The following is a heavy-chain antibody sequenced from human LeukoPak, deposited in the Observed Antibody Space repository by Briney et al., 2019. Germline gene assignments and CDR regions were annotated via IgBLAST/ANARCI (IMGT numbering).Heavy chain of an antibody. CDR1: GGSLSGYY. CDR3: ARARRLANYYYYGMDA. Sequence: SETLSLTCAVYGGSLSGYYWSWIRQPPGKGLEWIGEINHSGSTNYNPSLKSRVTISVDTSKNQFSLKLSSVTAADTAVYYCARARRLANYYYYGMDAWGQGTTVTVSS. D-gene: IGHD1-1*01. V-gene: IGHV4-34*01. J-gene: IGHJ6*02. CDR2: INHSGST.